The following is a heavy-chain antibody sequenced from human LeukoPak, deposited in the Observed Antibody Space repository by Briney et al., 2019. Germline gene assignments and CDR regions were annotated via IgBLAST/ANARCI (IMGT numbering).Heavy chain of an antibody. J-gene: IGHJ4*02. CDR3: ARGRPGYYYDSSGYYSVGHFFDY. CDR1: GGSISSSNW. CDR2: IYHSGST. D-gene: IGHD3-22*01. V-gene: IGHV4-4*02. Sequence: PSETLSLTCAVSGGSISSSNWWSWVRQPPGKGLEWVGEIYHSGSTNYNPSLKSRVTISVDTSKNQFSLKLSSVTAADTAVYYCARGRPGYYYDSSGYYSVGHFFDYWGQGTLVAVSS.